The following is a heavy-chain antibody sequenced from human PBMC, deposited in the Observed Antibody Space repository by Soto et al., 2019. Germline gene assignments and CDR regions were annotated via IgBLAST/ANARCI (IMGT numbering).Heavy chain of an antibody. CDR3: ARPKGSDSSGYNNFDY. CDR1: GGTFSTYA. D-gene: IGHD6-19*01. CDR2: IIPLFGTA. V-gene: IGHV1-69*01. Sequence: QVQLVQSGAEVKQPGSSVKVSCKTSGGTFSTYAIYWVRQAPGQGLEWMGAIIPLFGTADYAQKFQGRVTITADEFTSTAYMAMSSLRSEDTAVYYCARPKGSDSSGYNNFDYRGPGTLVTVS. J-gene: IGHJ4*01.